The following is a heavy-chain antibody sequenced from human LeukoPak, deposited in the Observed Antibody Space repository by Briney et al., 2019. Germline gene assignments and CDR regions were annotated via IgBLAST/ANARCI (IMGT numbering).Heavy chain of an antibody. D-gene: IGHD5-24*01. CDR2: ISGTGATV. J-gene: IGHJ4*02. V-gene: IGHV3-48*01. CDR3: ARRVRRDGYSLDY. CDR1: GFTFNSFS. Sequence: GGSLRLSCAASGFTFNSFSLNWVRQAPGKGLEWVSYISGTGATVYYAESVKGRFTISRDNARNSLFLQMNSLRAEDTAGYYCARRVRRDGYSLDYWGQGTLVTVSS.